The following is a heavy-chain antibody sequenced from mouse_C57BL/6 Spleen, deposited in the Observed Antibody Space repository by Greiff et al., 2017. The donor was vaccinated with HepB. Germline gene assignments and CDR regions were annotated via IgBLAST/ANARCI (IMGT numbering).Heavy chain of an antibody. D-gene: IGHD1-1*01. CDR3: ARTHYYGSSYGY. V-gene: IGHV1-55*01. CDR1: GYTFTSYW. CDR2: IYPGSGST. Sequence: QVQLQQPGAELVKPGASVKMSCKASGYTFTSYWITWVKQRPGQGLEWIGDIYPGSGSTNYNEKFKSKATLTVDTSSSTAYMQRSSLTSEDSAVYYCARTHYYGSSYGYWGQGTTLTVSS. J-gene: IGHJ2*01.